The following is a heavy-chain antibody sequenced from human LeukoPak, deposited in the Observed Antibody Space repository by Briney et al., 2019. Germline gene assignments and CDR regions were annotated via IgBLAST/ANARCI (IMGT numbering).Heavy chain of an antibody. CDR2: ISSSGSTI. CDR3: ARPYCSSTSCYMSYYYYYMDV. V-gene: IGHV3-11*04. D-gene: IGHD2-2*02. Sequence: GGSLRLSCAASGFTFSDYYMSWIRQAPGKGLEWVSYISSSGSTIYYADSVKGRFTISRDNAKNSLYLQMNSLRAEDTAVYYCARPYCSSTSCYMSYYYYYMDVWGKGTTVTVSS. CDR1: GFTFSDYY. J-gene: IGHJ6*03.